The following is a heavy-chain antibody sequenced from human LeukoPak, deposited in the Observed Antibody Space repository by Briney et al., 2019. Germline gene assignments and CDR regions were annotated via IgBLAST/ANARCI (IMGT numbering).Heavy chain of an antibody. CDR1: GYTFTSYY. J-gene: IGHJ1*01. Sequence: GASVKVSCKASGYTFTSYYMHWVRQAPGQGLEWMGIINPSGGSTSYAQKFQGRVTMTRDTSTSTVYMELSSLRSEDTAAYYCAREAYYDSSGYTAEYFQHWGQGTLVTVSS. V-gene: IGHV1-46*01. D-gene: IGHD3-22*01. CDR2: INPSGGST. CDR3: AREAYYDSSGYTAEYFQH.